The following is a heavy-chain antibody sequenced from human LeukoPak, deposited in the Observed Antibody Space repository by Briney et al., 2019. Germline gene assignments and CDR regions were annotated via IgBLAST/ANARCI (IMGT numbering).Heavy chain of an antibody. CDR3: AREILLAAADYYFDY. Sequence: SSETLSLTCAVSGYSISSGYYWGWIRQPPGKGLEWIGSIYHSGSTYYNPSLKSRVTIPVDTSKNQFSLKLSSVTAADTAVYYCAREILLAAADYYFDYWGQGTLVTVSS. V-gene: IGHV4-38-2*02. D-gene: IGHD6-13*01. CDR1: GYSISSGYY. CDR2: IYHSGST. J-gene: IGHJ4*02.